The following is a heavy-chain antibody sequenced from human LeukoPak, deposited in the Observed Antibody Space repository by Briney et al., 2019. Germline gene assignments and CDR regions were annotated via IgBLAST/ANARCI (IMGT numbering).Heavy chain of an antibody. J-gene: IGHJ4*02. Sequence: SQTLSLTCAISGDSVSSNSAAWNWIRQSPSRGLEWLGRTYYRSKWYNDYAVSVKSQITINPDTSKNQFSLQLNSVTPEDTAVYFCARDRSYDSSGYYSYFDYWGQGTLVTVSS. D-gene: IGHD3-22*01. V-gene: IGHV6-1*01. CDR1: GDSVSSNSAA. CDR3: ARDRSYDSSGYYSYFDY. CDR2: TYYRSKWYN.